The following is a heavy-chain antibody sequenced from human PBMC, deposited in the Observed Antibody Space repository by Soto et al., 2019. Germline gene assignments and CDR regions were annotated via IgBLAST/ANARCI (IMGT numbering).Heavy chain of an antibody. V-gene: IGHV6-1*01. CDR1: GDSVSSNSAG. D-gene: IGHD1-1*01. CDR3: ARGSWDDVSGHYYMDV. CDR2: TYYRSKWYN. J-gene: IGHJ6*03. Sequence: SQTLSLTCDISGDSVSSNSAGWNWIRQTPWRGLEWLGRTYYRSKWYNNYAVSVKSRITINPDTSKNQFSLQLNSVTPEDTAVYYCARGSWDDVSGHYYMDVWGKGTTVTVSS.